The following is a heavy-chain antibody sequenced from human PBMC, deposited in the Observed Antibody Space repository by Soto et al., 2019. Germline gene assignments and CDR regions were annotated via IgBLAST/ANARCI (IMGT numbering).Heavy chain of an antibody. V-gene: IGHV3-49*03. Sequence: GGSLRLSCTASGFTFGDYAMSWFRQAPGKGLEWVGFIRSKAYGGTTEYAASVKGRFNISRDDSKSIAYLQMNSLKTEDTAVYYCTRALYSGYDDAPEEIFGLFDYWGQGTLVTVSS. CDR1: GFTFGDYA. J-gene: IGHJ4*02. CDR3: TRALYSGYDDAPEEIFGLFDY. CDR2: IRSKAYGGTT. D-gene: IGHD5-12*01.